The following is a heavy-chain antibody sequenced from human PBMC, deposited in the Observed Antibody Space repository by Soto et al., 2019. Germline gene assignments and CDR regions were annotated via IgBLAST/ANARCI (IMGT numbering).Heavy chain of an antibody. Sequence: PSETLSLTCTVSGGSVSRDSNFWSWIRQPPGKGLEWIGYIYYSGPSRYNPSLESRVTISIDSSKNQVSLTLTSVTAADTAAYYCEMGYRHYAHWGRGTLVTVSS. D-gene: IGHD4-4*01. V-gene: IGHV4-61*01. CDR3: EMGYRHYAH. CDR1: GGSVSRDSNF. CDR2: IYYSGPS. J-gene: IGHJ4*02.